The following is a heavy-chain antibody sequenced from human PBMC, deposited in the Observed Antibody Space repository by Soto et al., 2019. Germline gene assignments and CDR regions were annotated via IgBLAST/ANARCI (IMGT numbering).Heavy chain of an antibody. J-gene: IGHJ6*02. Sequence: QVQLVQSGAEVKKPGSSVKVSCKASGGTFSSYAISWVRQAPGQGLEWMGGIIPIFGTANYAQKFQGRVTITADESTSTAYMELSSLRSEDTVVYYCTRRAYCSSTSCYVYYYYGMDVWGQGTTVTVSS. CDR3: TRRAYCSSTSCYVYYYYGMDV. CDR2: IIPIFGTA. CDR1: GGTFSSYA. D-gene: IGHD2-2*01. V-gene: IGHV1-69*01.